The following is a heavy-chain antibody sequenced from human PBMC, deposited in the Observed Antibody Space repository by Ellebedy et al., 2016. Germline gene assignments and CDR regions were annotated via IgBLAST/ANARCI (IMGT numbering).Heavy chain of an antibody. J-gene: IGHJ5*01. D-gene: IGHD3-16*01. CDR2: MNLKSGNA. V-gene: IGHV1-8*01. Sequence: ASVKVSCKASGNTFANYNINWVRQAPGQGLEWMGWMNLKSGNAGFAQKFQGRVTMTRNTPMNTAYLDMTSLKSDDTAVYYCTRRGTTGETKFFDSWGQGTLVTVSS. CDR1: GNTFANYN. CDR3: TRRGTTGETKFFDS.